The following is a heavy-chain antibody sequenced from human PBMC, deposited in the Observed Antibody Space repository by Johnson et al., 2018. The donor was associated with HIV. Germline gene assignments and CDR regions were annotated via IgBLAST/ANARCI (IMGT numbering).Heavy chain of an antibody. CDR1: GFTFNNAW. D-gene: IGHD2-15*01. V-gene: IGHV3-15*01. CDR3: STGDIVVVVGAILLPLHDAFDI. CDR2: IKSKTDGGTT. J-gene: IGHJ3*02. Sequence: VQLVESGGGLVKPGGSLRLYCAASGFTFNNAWMNWVRQAPGKGLEWVGRIKSKTDGGTTDYATPVKGRFTISRDDSKSTLHLQMNSLKTEDTAVYYCSTGDIVVVVGAILLPLHDAFDIWGQGTMVTVSS.